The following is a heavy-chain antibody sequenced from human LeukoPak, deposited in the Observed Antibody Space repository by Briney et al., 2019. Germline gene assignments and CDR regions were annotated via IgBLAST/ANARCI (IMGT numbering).Heavy chain of an antibody. CDR2: ISRTENYI. D-gene: IGHD3-10*01. CDR1: GFTFSDYS. Sequence: KTGGSLRLSCAASGFTFSDYSFNWVRQAPGKGLEWVSSISRTENYIYYGDSVKGRFTISRDNAKNSLFLQMNSLRAEDTAVYYCARDRGVRGVIPYYMDVWGKGTTVTISS. CDR3: ARDRGVRGVIPYYMDV. J-gene: IGHJ6*03. V-gene: IGHV3-21*01.